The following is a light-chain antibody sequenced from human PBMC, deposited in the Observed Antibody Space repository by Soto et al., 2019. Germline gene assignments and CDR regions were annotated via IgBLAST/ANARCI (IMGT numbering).Light chain of an antibody. CDR3: QQRYYWPRT. CDR2: GVS. CDR1: QNISNY. J-gene: IGKJ5*01. Sequence: EIVLSHSPGTLSFYPGEGAIVSCRASQNISNYLIWYQQKPGQAPRLLIDGVSNRATGIPARFSGSGSGTDFTLTISILEPEDFAVYYCQQRYYWPRTFGQGTRLEIK. V-gene: IGKV3-11*01.